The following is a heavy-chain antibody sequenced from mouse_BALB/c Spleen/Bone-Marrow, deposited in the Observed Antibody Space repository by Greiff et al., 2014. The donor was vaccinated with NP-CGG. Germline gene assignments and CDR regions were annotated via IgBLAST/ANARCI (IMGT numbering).Heavy chain of an antibody. CDR1: GYTFTNYW. Sequence: DLVKPGASVKLSCKTSGYTFTNYWINWIKQRPGQGLEWLGRIAPGSGSTYYNEMFKVKAPLTVDTSSSTAYIQRRFLSSESSVVYFGARERCGYDWGYCGVWGAGTTDTVTA. D-gene: IGHD2-2*01. V-gene: IGHV1S41*01. CDR2: IAPGSGST. CDR3: ARERCGYDWGYCGV. J-gene: IGHJ1*01.